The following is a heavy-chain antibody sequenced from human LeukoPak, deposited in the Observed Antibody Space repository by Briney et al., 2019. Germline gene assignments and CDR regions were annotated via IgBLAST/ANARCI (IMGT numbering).Heavy chain of an antibody. CDR3: ANKPAGFDP. CDR2: ITGSGDYT. Sequence: GGSLRLSCAASGFTFSSSAMGWVRQAPGKGLEWVSSITGSGDYTYYADSVKGRFTISRDNPKNTLYLQMNSLRAEDTAVYYCANKPAGFDPWGQGTLVTVSS. D-gene: IGHD1-14*01. CDR1: GFTFSSSA. V-gene: IGHV3-23*01. J-gene: IGHJ5*02.